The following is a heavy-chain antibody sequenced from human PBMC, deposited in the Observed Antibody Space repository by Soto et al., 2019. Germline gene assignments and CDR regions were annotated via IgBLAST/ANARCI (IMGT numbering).Heavy chain of an antibody. J-gene: IGHJ4*02. Sequence: ASVKDSCQATGYTFTSYAMHWVRQAPGQRLEWMGWINAGNGNTKYSQKFQVRVTITRDTSASTAYMELSSLRSEDTALYYCARAVEAAGKGTIYYFDYWGQGTLVTVSS. CDR2: INAGNGNT. V-gene: IGHV1-3*01. CDR1: GYTFTSYA. D-gene: IGHD6-13*01. CDR3: ARAVEAAGKGTIYYFDY.